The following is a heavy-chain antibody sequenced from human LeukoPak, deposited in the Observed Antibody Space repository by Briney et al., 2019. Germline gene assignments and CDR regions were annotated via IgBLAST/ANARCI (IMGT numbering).Heavy chain of an antibody. D-gene: IGHD3-3*01. CDR1: GYTFTSYD. Sequence: ASVKVSCKASGYTFTSYDINWVRQATGQGLEWMGWMNPNSGNTSYAQKFQGRVTMTTDTSTSTAYMELRSLRSDDTAVYYCARDRPNYDFWSGYRPWFFFDYWGQGTLVTVSS. V-gene: IGHV1-8*01. J-gene: IGHJ4*02. CDR2: MNPNSGNT. CDR3: ARDRPNYDFWSGYRPWFFFDY.